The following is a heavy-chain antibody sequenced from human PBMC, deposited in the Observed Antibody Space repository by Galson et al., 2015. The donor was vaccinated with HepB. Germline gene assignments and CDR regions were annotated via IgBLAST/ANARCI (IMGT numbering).Heavy chain of an antibody. Sequence: SLRLSCAASGFTFDDYAMHWVRQAPGKGLEWVSGISWNSGSIGYADSVKGRFTISRDNAKNSLYLQMNSLRAEDTALYYCAKDADYYDSSGSYDAFDIWGQGTMVTVSS. J-gene: IGHJ3*02. D-gene: IGHD3-22*01. V-gene: IGHV3-9*01. CDR3: AKDADYYDSSGSYDAFDI. CDR1: GFTFDDYA. CDR2: ISWNSGSI.